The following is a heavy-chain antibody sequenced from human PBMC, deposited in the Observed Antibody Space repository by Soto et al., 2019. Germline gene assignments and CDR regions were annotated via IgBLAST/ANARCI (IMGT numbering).Heavy chain of an antibody. CDR2: ISGSSTYT. V-gene: IGHV3-11*05. D-gene: IGHD6-13*01. Sequence: QVQLVESGGGLVKPGGSLRLSCAASGFSFSDYYMTWIRQAPGKGLEWVSYISGSSTYTKYADSVKGRFTISRDNAKNSLYLQMNSLRAEETAVYYCARSGSGTEYYGLDVWGQGTTVTVSS. J-gene: IGHJ6*02. CDR3: ARSGSGTEYYGLDV. CDR1: GFSFSDYY.